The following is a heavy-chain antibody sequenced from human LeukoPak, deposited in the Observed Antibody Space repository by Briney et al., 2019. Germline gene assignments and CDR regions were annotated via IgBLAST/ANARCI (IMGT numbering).Heavy chain of an antibody. Sequence: PGGSLRLSCAASGFTFSSYAMSWVRQAPGKGLEGVSAISGSGGSTYYADSVKGRFTISRDNSKNTLYLQMNSLRAEGTAVYYCAKDQDGETGGPYDRGFDYWGQGTLVTVSS. CDR3: AKDQDGETGGPYDRGFDY. CDR1: GFTFSSYA. J-gene: IGHJ4*02. V-gene: IGHV3-23*01. CDR2: ISGSGGST. D-gene: IGHD3-22*01.